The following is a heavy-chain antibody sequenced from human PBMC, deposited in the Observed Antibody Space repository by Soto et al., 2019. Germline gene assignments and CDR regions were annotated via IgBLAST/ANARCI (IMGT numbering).Heavy chain of an antibody. D-gene: IGHD5-18*01. CDR1: GYTFTNND. J-gene: IGHJ5*02. CDR2: VNPGSGDT. Sequence: ASVKVSCKASGYTFTNNDVSWVRQATGQGLEWMGWVNPGSGDTGYAQKFQGRLNMTREISIATAYMELNSLTSEDTAIYYCERMDSFGSLNWFDHWGQGTLVTVSS. CDR3: ERMDSFGSLNWFDH. V-gene: IGHV1-8*01.